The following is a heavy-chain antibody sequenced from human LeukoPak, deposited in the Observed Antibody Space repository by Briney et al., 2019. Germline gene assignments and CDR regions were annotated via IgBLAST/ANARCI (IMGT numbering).Heavy chain of an antibody. CDR2: ISSNGGST. CDR3: AGDCGRLDLEYSSSEGAFDI. D-gene: IGHD6-6*01. J-gene: IGHJ3*02. V-gene: IGHV3-64*01. Sequence: AGGSLRLSCAASGFTFSSYAMHWVRQAPGKGLEYVSAISSNGGSTYYANSVKGRFTISRDNSKNTLYLQMGSLRAEDMAVYYCAGDCGRLDLEYSSSEGAFDIWGQGTMVTVSS. CDR1: GFTFSSYA.